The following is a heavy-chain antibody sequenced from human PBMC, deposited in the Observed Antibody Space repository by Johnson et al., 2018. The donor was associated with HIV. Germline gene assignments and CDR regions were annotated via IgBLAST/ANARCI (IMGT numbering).Heavy chain of an antibody. Sequence: QVQLVESGGGVVQPGRSLRLSCAASGFTFDDYAMHWVRQAPGKGLEWVSYISYSGNTIYYADSVKGRFNISRDNAKNSLFLQMNSLRAEDTALYYCARSVGYYDSSAYYYVDAFDIWGQGTMVTVSS. CDR1: GFTFDDYA. J-gene: IGHJ3*02. V-gene: IGHV3-11*01. CDR3: ARSVGYYDSSAYYYVDAFDI. D-gene: IGHD3-22*01. CDR2: ISYSGNTI.